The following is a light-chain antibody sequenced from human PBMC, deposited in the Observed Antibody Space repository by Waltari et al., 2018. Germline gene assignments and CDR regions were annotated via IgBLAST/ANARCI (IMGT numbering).Light chain of an antibody. CDR1: SATTGAGYD. J-gene: IGLJ2*01. V-gene: IGLV1-40*01. CDR2: GNN. CDR3: QSYDSSLSGVL. Sequence: QSVLTQPPSVSGAPGQRITISCTGISATTGAGYDVHWYLQLPGTAPKLLILGNNNRPSGVPDRFSASKSDTSASLAITGLQAEDEADYYCQSYDSSLSGVLFGGGTKLTVL.